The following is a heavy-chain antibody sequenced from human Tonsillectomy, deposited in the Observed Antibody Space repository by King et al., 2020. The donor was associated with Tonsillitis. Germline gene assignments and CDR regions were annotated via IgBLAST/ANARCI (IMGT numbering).Heavy chain of an antibody. CDR3: AKVNYDILTHFDY. V-gene: IGHV3-23*04. D-gene: IGHD3-9*01. Sequence: VQLVESGGSLVQPGGSLRLSCAASGFTFSSSVMSWVRQAPGKGLEWVSTISGSGGSTYYADSVKGRFTISRDNSKNTLYLQMNSLRAEDTAVYYCAKVNYDILTHFDYWGQGTLVTVSS. CDR1: GFTFSSSV. J-gene: IGHJ4*02. CDR2: ISGSGGST.